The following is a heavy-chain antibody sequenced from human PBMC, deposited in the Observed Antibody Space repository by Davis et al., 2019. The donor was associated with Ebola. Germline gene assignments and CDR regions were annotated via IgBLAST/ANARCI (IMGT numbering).Heavy chain of an antibody. V-gene: IGHV4-39*02. D-gene: IGHD3-10*01. CDR2: MHHSGNT. CDR1: GGSISSGSHY. CDR3: ARDVLLWFGELFHRPYYFDY. Sequence: SETLSLTCRVSGGSISSGSHYWGWIRQPPGKGLEWIGSMHHSGNTYYNPSLKSRVTISVDTSKNQFSLKLSSVTAADTAVYYCARDVLLWFGELFHRPYYFDYWGQGTLVTVSS. J-gene: IGHJ4*02.